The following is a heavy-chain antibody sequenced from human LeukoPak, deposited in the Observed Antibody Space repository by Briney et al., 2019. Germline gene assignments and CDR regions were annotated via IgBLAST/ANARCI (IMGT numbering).Heavy chain of an antibody. Sequence: PSETLSLTCTVSDGSFSSYYWSWIRQPPGKGLEWLGYIYYSGSTNYNPSLKSRVTISVDTSKNQFSLKLSSVTAADTAVYFCARLLWFGETHYYMDVWGKGTTVTISS. CDR3: ARLLWFGETHYYMDV. J-gene: IGHJ6*03. D-gene: IGHD3-10*01. CDR2: IYYSGST. CDR1: DGSFSSYY. V-gene: IGHV4-59*01.